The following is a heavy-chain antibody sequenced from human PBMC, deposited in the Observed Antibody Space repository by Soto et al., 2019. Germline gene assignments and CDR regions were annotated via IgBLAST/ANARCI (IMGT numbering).Heavy chain of an antibody. CDR2: IHSSGGT. V-gene: IGHV4-39*02. CDR3: GRLAEAATGHTDFDF. J-gene: IGHJ4*02. Sequence: LSLTCTVSGASIKGRNYFWGWIRQPPGKGLEFVGSIHSSGGTYYNPSLKSRVTVSVDLSNSHFSLSLKSLTATDTAVYYCGRLAEAATGHTDFDFWGQGTLVTVSS. D-gene: IGHD2-15*01. CDR1: GASIKGRNYF.